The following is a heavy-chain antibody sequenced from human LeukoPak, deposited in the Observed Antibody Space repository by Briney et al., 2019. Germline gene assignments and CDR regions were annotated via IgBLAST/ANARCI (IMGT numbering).Heavy chain of an antibody. CDR1: GGTFSSYA. D-gene: IGHD3-10*01. V-gene: IGHV1-69*06. J-gene: IGHJ3*02. CDR3: ARDRGVISAFDI. Sequence: ASVKVSCKASGGTFSSYAISWVRQAPGQGLEWMGGIIPIFGTANYAQKFQGRVTITADKSTSTAYMELSSLRSEDTAVYYCARDRGVISAFDIWGQGTMVTVSS. CDR2: IIPIFGTA.